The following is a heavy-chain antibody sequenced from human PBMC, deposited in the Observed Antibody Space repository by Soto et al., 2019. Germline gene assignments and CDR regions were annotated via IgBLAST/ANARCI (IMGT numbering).Heavy chain of an antibody. Sequence: PSETLSLTCTVSGASVSGGYYYWSWIRQPPGKGLEWIAYIDYSGSTNYNPSLKRRVTISVDTSNNRFSLKLSSVTAADTAVYYCARIVQKDGGLLSNYYCGVDVWGQGTTVTVSS. D-gene: IGHD3-10*01. CDR2: IDYSGST. CDR3: ARIVQKDGGLLSNYYCGVDV. V-gene: IGHV4-61*01. J-gene: IGHJ6*02. CDR1: GASVSGGYYY.